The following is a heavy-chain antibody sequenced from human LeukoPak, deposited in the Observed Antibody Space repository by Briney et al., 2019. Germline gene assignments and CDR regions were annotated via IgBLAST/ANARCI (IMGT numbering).Heavy chain of an antibody. J-gene: IGHJ3*02. CDR2: IIPIFGTA. Sequence: ASVKVSCKASGGTFSSYAISWVRQAPGQGLEWMGGIIPIFGTANYAQKFQGRVTITADESTSTAYMELSSLRSEDTAVYYCASGRDGCNPDAFDIWGQGTMVTVSS. CDR3: ASGRDGCNPDAFDI. CDR1: GGTFSSYA. V-gene: IGHV1-69*13. D-gene: IGHD5-24*01.